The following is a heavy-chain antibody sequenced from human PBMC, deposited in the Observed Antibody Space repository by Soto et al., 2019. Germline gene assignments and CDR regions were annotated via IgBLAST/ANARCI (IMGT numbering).Heavy chain of an antibody. CDR3: ARDGAGYYGSGSYSQKYFDY. Sequence: ASVKVSCKASGYTFTTYGITWVRQAPGQGLEWMGRISAYNGYTNYAQKVQGRVTMTTDTSTSTAYMELRSLRSDDTAVYYCARDGAGYYGSGSYSQKYFDYWGQGTLVTVSS. J-gene: IGHJ4*02. D-gene: IGHD3-10*01. V-gene: IGHV1-18*01. CDR2: ISAYNGYT. CDR1: GYTFTTYG.